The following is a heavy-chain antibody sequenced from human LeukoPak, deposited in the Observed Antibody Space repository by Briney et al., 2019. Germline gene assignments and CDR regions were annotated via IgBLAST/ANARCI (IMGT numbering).Heavy chain of an antibody. CDR1: GFTFSSNY. CDR2: IYSGGST. CDR3: AREGGAVVGFWGMDV. J-gene: IGHJ6*02. D-gene: IGHD2-15*01. V-gene: IGHV3-53*01. Sequence: GGSLRLSCAASGFTFSSNYMSWVRQAPGKGLEWVSVIYSGGSTYYADSVKGRFTISRDNPKNTLYLQMNSLRAEDTAVYYCAREGGAVVGFWGMDVWGQGTTVTASS.